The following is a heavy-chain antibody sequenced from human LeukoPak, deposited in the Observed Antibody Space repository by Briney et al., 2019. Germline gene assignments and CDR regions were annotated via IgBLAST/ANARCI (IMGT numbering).Heavy chain of an antibody. CDR1: GFTVSSNY. D-gene: IGHD2-21*01. CDR2: IYSAGST. Sequence: GGSLRLSCAASGFTVSSNYMSWVRQAPGKGLEWVSVIYSAGSTYYADSVKGRFTISRDNSKNTLYLQMNTLRAEDTAVYYCARLWGDYWYFDLRGRGTLVTVSS. CDR3: ARLWGDYWYFDL. V-gene: IGHV3-53*01. J-gene: IGHJ2*01.